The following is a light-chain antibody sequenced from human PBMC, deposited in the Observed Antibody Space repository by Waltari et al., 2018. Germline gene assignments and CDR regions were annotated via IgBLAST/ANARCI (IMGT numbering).Light chain of an antibody. Sequence: QSALTQPASVSGSPGQSITISCTGTSSDVGFYNYVSWYQQHPGKAPKLIIYDVFERPSGVSNLFSGSKSGNTASLTISGLLAEDEADYYCNSYTGSSSWVFGGGTKLTVL. CDR1: SSDVGFYNY. CDR2: DVF. CDR3: NSYTGSSSWV. J-gene: IGLJ3*02. V-gene: IGLV2-14*01.